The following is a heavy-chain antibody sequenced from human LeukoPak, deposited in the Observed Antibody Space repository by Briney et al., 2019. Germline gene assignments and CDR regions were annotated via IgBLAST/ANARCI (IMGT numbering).Heavy chain of an antibody. V-gene: IGHV3-74*01. CDR3: ARDSSSYYYDSSGYST. CDR2: INSDGSST. Sequence: GGSLRLSCAASGFTFSSYWMHWVRQAPGKGLVWVSRINSDGSSTSYADSVKGRFTISRDDAKNTLYLQMNSLRAEDTAVYYCARDSSSYYYDSSGYSTWGQGTLVTVSS. D-gene: IGHD3-22*01. J-gene: IGHJ5*02. CDR1: GFTFSSYW.